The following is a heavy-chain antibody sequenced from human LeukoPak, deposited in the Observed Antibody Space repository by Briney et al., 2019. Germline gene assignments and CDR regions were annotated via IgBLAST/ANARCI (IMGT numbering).Heavy chain of an antibody. J-gene: IGHJ4*02. CDR2: MYYSGST. D-gene: IGHD4-11*01. CDR3: ARKWSSNLYYFDY. V-gene: IGHV4-59*08. CDR1: GGSISNYY. Sequence: SETLSLTCTVSGGSISNYYWSWIRQPPGKGLEWIGYMYYSGSTNYNPSLKSRVTISVDTSKNQFSLKLSSVTAADTAVYYCARKWSSNLYYFDYWGQGTLVTVSS.